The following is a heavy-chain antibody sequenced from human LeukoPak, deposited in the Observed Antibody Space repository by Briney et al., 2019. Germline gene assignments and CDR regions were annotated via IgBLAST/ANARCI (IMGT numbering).Heavy chain of an antibody. Sequence: ASVKVSCRASGYTFTSYGISWVRQAPGQGLEWMGWISPYNGITKYAQKLQGRVTMTTDTSTSTAYMELWSLRSDDTAVYYCARDSRLGDLSPFDYWGQGTLVTVSS. CDR2: ISPYNGIT. CDR1: GYTFTSYG. V-gene: IGHV1-18*01. CDR3: ARDSRLGDLSPFDY. D-gene: IGHD3-16*02. J-gene: IGHJ4*02.